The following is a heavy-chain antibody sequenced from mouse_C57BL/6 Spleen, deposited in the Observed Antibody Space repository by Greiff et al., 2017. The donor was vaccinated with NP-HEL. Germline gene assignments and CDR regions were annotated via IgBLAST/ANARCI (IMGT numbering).Heavy chain of an antibody. CDR1: GFSLTSYG. D-gene: IGHD2-4*01. V-gene: IGHV2-5*01. Sequence: QVQLKESGPGLVQPSQSLSITCTVSGFSLTSYGVHWVRQSPGKGLEWLGVIWRGGSTDYNAAFMSRLSITKDNSKSQVFCKMNSLQADDTAIYYCAIYDYDDYYAMDYWGQGTSVTVSS. J-gene: IGHJ4*01. CDR2: IWRGGST. CDR3: AIYDYDDYYAMDY.